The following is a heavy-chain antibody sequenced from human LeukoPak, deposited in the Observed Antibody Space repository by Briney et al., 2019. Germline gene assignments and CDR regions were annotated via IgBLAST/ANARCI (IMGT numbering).Heavy chain of an antibody. CDR3: AKGSMRTGFDS. J-gene: IGHJ4*02. CDR1: GFTFSSYA. CDR2: ISDSGGST. Sequence: GGSLRLSCAASGFTFSSYAMSWARQAPGKGLEWVSTISDSGGSTYYADSVKSRFTISRDNSKNTLYLQMNSLRAEDTAVYYCAKGSMRTGFDSWGQGTLVTVSS. D-gene: IGHD2/OR15-2a*01. V-gene: IGHV3-23*01.